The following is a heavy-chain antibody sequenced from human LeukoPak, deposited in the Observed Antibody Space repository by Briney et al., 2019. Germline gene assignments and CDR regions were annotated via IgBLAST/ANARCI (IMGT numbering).Heavy chain of an antibody. Sequence: GGTLRLSCAASGFTYSNYWMSWARQTPGEGLEYLANINRVGSQTYYMDSVKGRFTISRDNAKNSLYLQMNSLSVEDTAVYYCATNSGKRFDYWGQGTLVTVSS. J-gene: IGHJ4*02. D-gene: IGHD1-1*01. V-gene: IGHV3-7*01. CDR2: INRVGSQT. CDR1: GFTYSNYW. CDR3: ATNSGKRFDY.